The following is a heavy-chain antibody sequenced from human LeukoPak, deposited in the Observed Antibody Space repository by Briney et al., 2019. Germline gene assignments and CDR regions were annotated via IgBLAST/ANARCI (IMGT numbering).Heavy chain of an antibody. V-gene: IGHV4-4*02. Sequence: KPSETLSLTCAVSGGSISSSNWWSWVRQPPGKGLEWIGEIYHSGSTNYNPSLKSRVTISVDKSKNQFSLKLSSVTAADTAVYYCARLRVGLGGTLDYWGQGTLVTVSS. CDR3: ARLRVGLGGTLDY. CDR1: GGSISSSNW. J-gene: IGHJ4*02. CDR2: IYHSGST. D-gene: IGHD1-14*01.